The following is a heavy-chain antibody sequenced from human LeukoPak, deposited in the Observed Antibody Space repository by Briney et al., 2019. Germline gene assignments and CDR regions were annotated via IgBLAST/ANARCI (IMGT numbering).Heavy chain of an antibody. Sequence: PSETPSLTCTVSGGSISSGSYYWSWIRQPAGKGLEWIGRIYTSGSTNYNPSLKSRVTISVDTSKNQFSLKLSSVTAADTAVYYCARDRGESYAYCGGDCYSGSHAFDIWGQGTMVTASS. CDR2: IYTSGST. J-gene: IGHJ3*02. CDR1: GGSISSGSYY. CDR3: ARDRGESYAYCGGDCYSGSHAFDI. D-gene: IGHD2-21*02. V-gene: IGHV4-61*02.